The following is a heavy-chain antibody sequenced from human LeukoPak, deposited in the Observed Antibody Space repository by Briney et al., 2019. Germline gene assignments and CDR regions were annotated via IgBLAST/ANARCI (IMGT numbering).Heavy chain of an antibody. CDR3: ARDLDRRYSMDV. Sequence: GGSLRLSCAASGFTFSSYEMNWVRQAPGKGLEWVSYISSSGSTIYYADSVKGRFTISRDNAKNSLYLQMNSLGAEDTAVYYCARDLDRRYSMDVWGKGTTVTISS. J-gene: IGHJ6*04. V-gene: IGHV3-48*03. D-gene: IGHD1-1*01. CDR2: ISSSGSTI. CDR1: GFTFSSYE.